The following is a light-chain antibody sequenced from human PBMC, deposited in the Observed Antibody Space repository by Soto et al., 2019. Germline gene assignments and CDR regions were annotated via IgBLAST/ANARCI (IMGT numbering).Light chain of an antibody. Sequence: EIVLTQSPGILSLSPGEIATLSCCASQIIRDYLAWYQQKPGQAPRLLIHGASTRAPGIPARFSGGGSGTDFTLTISSLQSEDFAVYYCQQYDKWPPTFGQGTRLEIK. V-gene: IGKV3-15*01. J-gene: IGKJ5*01. CDR1: QIIRDY. CDR2: GAS. CDR3: QQYDKWPPT.